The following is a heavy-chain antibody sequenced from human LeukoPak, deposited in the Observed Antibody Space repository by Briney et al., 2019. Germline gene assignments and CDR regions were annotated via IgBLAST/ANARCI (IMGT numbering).Heavy chain of an antibody. CDR1: GGSISSHY. J-gene: IGHJ4*02. CDR2: TNHSGST. V-gene: IGHV4-34*01. D-gene: IGHD2-15*01. Sequence: PSQTLSLTCTVSGGSISSHYWSWIRQPPGKGLEWVGATNHSGSTNYNPSLKSRVTISVDTSKDQFSLKLSSVTAADTAVYYCARARPRPYCSGGSCYRGDYFDYWGQGTLVTVSS. CDR3: ARARPRPYCSGGSCYRGDYFDY.